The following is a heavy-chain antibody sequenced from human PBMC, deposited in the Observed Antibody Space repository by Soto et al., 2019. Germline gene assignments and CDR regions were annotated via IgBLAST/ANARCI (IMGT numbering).Heavy chain of an antibody. CDR3: ARTGYDFWSGYYKDY. D-gene: IGHD3-3*01. Sequence: GESLKISCKGSGYSFTSYWISWVRQMPGKGLEWMGRIDPSDSYTNYSPSFQGHVTISADKSISTAYLQWSSLKASDTAMYYCARTGYDFWSGYYKDYWGQGTLVTVSS. CDR2: IDPSDSYT. V-gene: IGHV5-10-1*01. CDR1: GYSFTSYW. J-gene: IGHJ4*02.